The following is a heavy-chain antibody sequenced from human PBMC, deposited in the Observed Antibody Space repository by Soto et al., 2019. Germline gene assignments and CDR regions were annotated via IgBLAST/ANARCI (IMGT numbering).Heavy chain of an antibody. V-gene: IGHV3-23*01. CDR3: AVVPAAGWFAP. Sequence: GGSLRLSCAASGFTFSSYAMSWVRQAPGKGLEWVSAISGSGGSTYYADSVKGRFTISRDNSKNTLYLQMNSLRAEDTAVYYCAVVPAAGWFAPWGQGTLVTVSS. CDR1: GFTFSSYA. CDR2: ISGSGGST. D-gene: IGHD2-2*01. J-gene: IGHJ5*02.